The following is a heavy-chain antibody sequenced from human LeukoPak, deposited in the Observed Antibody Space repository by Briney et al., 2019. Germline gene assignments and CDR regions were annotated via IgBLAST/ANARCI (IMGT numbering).Heavy chain of an antibody. CDR2: ISGDGGST. J-gene: IGHJ4*02. D-gene: IGHD6-13*01. CDR1: GFTFDDYA. Sequence: PGGSLRLSCAASGFTFDDYAMHWVRQAPGKGLEWVSLISGDGGSTYYADSVKGRFTISRGNSKNSLYLQMNSLKTEDTALYYCAKDGSSSSPFDYWGQGTLVTVSS. CDR3: AKDGSSSSPFDY. V-gene: IGHV3-43*02.